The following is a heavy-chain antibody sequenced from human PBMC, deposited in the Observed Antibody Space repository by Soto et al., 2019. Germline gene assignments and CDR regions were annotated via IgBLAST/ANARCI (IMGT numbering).Heavy chain of an antibody. D-gene: IGHD3-22*01. CDR3: ARDLDPYYYDSSGSGIFDY. Sequence: SVKVSCKASGGTFSSYAISWVRRAPGQGLEWMGGIIPIFGTANYAQKFQGRVTITADESTSTAYMELSSLRSEDTAVYYCARDLDPYYYDSSGSGIFDYWGQGTLVTVSS. V-gene: IGHV1-69*13. CDR1: GGTFSSYA. J-gene: IGHJ4*02. CDR2: IIPIFGTA.